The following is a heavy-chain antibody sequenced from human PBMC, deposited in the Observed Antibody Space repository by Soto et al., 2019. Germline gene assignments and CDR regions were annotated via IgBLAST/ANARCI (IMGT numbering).Heavy chain of an antibody. CDR1: GFTFSDYA. CDR3: AQDGYDSSGYG. Sequence: QVQLVESGGGVVQPGRSLRLSCAASGFTFSDYAIHWVRQAPGKGLEWVAVVSYDGSKKYYADSVKGRFTISRDNSKNPLYLQMNSLRAEDTAVYYCAQDGYDSSGYGWGQGTLVTVSS. D-gene: IGHD3-22*01. CDR2: VSYDGSKK. V-gene: IGHV3-30-3*01. J-gene: IGHJ4*02.